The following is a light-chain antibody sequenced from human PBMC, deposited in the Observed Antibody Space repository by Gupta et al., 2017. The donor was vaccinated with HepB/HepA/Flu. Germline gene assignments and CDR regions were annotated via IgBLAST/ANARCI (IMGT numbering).Light chain of an antibody. CDR1: SDISVGSYN. J-gene: IGLJ1*01. V-gene: IGLV5-37*01. CDR3: TNGPSNDGV. Sequence: QPVLPPPPSSSASPGESARLTCTLPSDISVGSYNIYWYQQKPGSPPRYLLYYYSDSDKGQGSGVPRRFSGSKDASATTGITLIAGVEAEDDDYYYCTNGPSNDGVFGTGTKVTVL. CDR2: YYSDSDK.